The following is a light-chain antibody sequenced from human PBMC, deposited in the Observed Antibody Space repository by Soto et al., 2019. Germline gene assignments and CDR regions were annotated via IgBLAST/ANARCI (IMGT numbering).Light chain of an antibody. V-gene: IGKV3-15*01. CDR3: QQFNKWPRT. J-gene: IGKJ1*01. CDR2: GAY. Sequence: VMTQSPATLSVSPGERATLSCRASQSVSTNLAWYQQRPGQAPRLIISGAYTRAPGIPARFSGSGSGTEFTLTISSLQSEDFAIYYCQQFNKWPRTFGQGTKVDIK. CDR1: QSVSTN.